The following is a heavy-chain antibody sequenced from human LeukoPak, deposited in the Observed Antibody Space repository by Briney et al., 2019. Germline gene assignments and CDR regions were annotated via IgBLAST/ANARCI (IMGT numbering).Heavy chain of an antibody. Sequence: ASVKVSCKASGGTFSSYAISWVRQAPGQGLEWMGGIIPIFGTANFAQKFQGRVTITADKSTSTAYMELSSLRSEDTAVYYCARDSLTGYYEWDYWGQGNLVTVSS. CDR3: ARDSLTGYYEWDY. J-gene: IGHJ4*02. CDR1: GGTFSSYA. D-gene: IGHD3-9*01. V-gene: IGHV1-69*06. CDR2: IIPIFGTA.